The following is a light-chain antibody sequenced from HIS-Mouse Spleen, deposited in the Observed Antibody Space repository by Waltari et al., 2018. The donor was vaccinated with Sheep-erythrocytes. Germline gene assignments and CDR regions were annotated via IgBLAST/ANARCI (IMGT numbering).Light chain of an antibody. Sequence: EIVMTQSPATLSVSPGERATLSCRASQSVSSNLAWYQQKPGQAPRLLIYGASTRATGIPARFSGSGSGTEFPLTISSMQSEDFAVYYCQQYNNLPPPYTFGQGTKLEIK. J-gene: IGKJ2*01. CDR1: QSVSSN. V-gene: IGKV3-15*01. CDR3: QQYNNLPPPYT. CDR2: GAS.